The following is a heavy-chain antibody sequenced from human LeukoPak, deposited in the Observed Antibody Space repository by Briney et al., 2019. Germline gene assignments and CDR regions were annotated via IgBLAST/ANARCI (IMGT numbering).Heavy chain of an antibody. J-gene: IGHJ5*02. CDR1: GDSISSSAYY. CDR3: ARDSSGWYRWFDP. CDR2: IYYSGST. Sequence: SETLSLTCTVSGDSISSSAYYWAWIRQPPGKGLEWIGTIYYSGSTYYNPSLKSRVTISADTSKNQFSLKLSSVTAADTAIYYCARDSSGWYRWFDPWGQGTLVTVSS. V-gene: IGHV4-39*07. D-gene: IGHD6-19*01.